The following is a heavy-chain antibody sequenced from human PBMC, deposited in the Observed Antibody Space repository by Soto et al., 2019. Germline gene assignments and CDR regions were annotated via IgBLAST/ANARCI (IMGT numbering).Heavy chain of an antibody. CDR2: IYYSGST. CDR3: ARDRGGDYPYYFDY. D-gene: IGHD2-21*02. V-gene: IGHV4-59*01. CDR1: GGSISSYY. Sequence: XXTLSLPCTVSGGSISSYYWRWIPQPPGKGLEWIGYIYYSGSTNYNPSLKSRVTISVDTSKNQFSLKLSSVTAADTAVYYCARDRGGDYPYYFDYWGQGTLVTVSS. J-gene: IGHJ4*02.